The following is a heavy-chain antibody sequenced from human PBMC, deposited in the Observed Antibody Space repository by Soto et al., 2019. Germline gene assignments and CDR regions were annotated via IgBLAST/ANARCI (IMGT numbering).Heavy chain of an antibody. CDR1: GYSFTSYW. CDR2: IDPSDSYT. V-gene: IGHV5-10-1*01. J-gene: IGHJ4*02. CDR3: ARHRRGYDSSGYYNYYFDY. Sequence: GESLKISCKGSGYSFTSYWISWVRQMPGKGLEWMGRIDPSDSYTNYSPSFQGHVTISADKSISTAYLQWSSLKASDTAMYYCARHRRGYDSSGYYNYYFDYWGQGTLVTVSS. D-gene: IGHD3-22*01.